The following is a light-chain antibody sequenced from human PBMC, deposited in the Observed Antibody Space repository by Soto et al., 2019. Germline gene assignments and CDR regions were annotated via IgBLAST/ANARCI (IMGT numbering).Light chain of an antibody. J-gene: IGKJ1*01. CDR1: KGVSNY. CDR2: DAS. Sequence: PGVIATLSCRTRKGVSNYLAWYQQKPGQAPRLLIYDASTRASGIPARFSGSGSGTDFTLTSSRLETEDFAVYYCQHYGSSGTSGQGTKVDIK. V-gene: IGKV3-20*01. CDR3: QHYGSSGT.